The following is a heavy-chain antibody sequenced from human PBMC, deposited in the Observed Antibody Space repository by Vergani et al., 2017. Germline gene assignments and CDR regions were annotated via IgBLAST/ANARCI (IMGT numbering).Heavy chain of an antibody. CDR1: GFTFSSYW. Sequence: EVQLVESGGGLVQPGGSLRLSCAASGFTFSSYWMHWVRQAPGKGLVWISRINSDGSSTSYADSVKGRFTISRDNAKNTLYLQMNSLRAEDTAVYYCARGMTTETTDLDGFDIWGQGTMVSVSS. CDR3: ARGMTTETTDLDGFDI. CDR2: INSDGSST. V-gene: IGHV3-74*01. D-gene: IGHD4-17*01. J-gene: IGHJ3*02.